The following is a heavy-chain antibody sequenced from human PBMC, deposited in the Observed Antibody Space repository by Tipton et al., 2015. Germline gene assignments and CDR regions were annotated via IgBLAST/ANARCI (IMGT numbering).Heavy chain of an antibody. CDR3: ARASILDCSSAGCYNWYFDL. V-gene: IGHV3-7*05. CDR1: GFNFSNYW. D-gene: IGHD2-2*01. J-gene: IGHJ2*01. CDR2: IKSDGIEK. Sequence: SLRLSCAASGFNFSNYWMTWVRQAPGRGLEWVATIKSDGIEKYSVESLRGRFTVSRDDARKSLFLQADSLRAEDTAIYFCARASILDCSSAGCYNWYFDLWGRGTLVTVSS.